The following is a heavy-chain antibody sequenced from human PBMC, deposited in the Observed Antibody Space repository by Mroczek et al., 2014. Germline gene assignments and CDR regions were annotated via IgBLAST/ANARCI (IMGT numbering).Heavy chain of an antibody. CDR2: IYYSGST. CDR3: ARVAGRLGELSFDY. D-gene: IGHD3-16*02. CDR1: GGSISSYY. V-gene: IGHV4-59*01. J-gene: IGHJ4*02. Sequence: QVQLQESGPGLVKPSETLSLTCTVSGGSISSYYWSWIRQPPGKGLEWIGYIYYSGSTNYNPSLKSRVTISVDTSKNQFSLKLSSVTAADTAVYYCARVAGRLGELSFDYWGQGTLVTVSS.